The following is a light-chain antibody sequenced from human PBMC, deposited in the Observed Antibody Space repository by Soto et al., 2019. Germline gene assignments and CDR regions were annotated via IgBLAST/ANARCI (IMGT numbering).Light chain of an antibody. Sequence: QLVLTQPPSVSGAPGQRVTISCTGSSSNIGAGYDVHWYKQLPGTAPKLLISGNTNRPSGVPDRFSGSKSGTSASLAITGLQAEDEADYYCQSNDSSLSGVVFGGGTKLTVL. CDR2: GNT. CDR1: SSNIGAGYD. CDR3: QSNDSSLSGVV. J-gene: IGLJ2*01. V-gene: IGLV1-40*01.